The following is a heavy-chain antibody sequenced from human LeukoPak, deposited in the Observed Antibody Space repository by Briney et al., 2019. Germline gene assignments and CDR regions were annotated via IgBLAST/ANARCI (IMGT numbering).Heavy chain of an antibody. CDR2: INSDGSST. V-gene: IGHV3-74*01. J-gene: IGHJ5*02. CDR1: GFTFSSYW. CDR3: AREGLLWFGETPSNWFDP. Sequence: PGGSLRLSCAASGFTFSSYWMHWVRQAPGKGLVWVSRINSDGSSTSYADSVKGRFTISRDNAKNTLYLQMNSLRAEDTAVYYCAREGLLWFGETPSNWFDPWGQGTPVTVSS. D-gene: IGHD3-10*01.